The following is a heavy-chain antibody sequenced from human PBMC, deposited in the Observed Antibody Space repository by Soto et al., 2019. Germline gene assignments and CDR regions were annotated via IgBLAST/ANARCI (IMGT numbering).Heavy chain of an antibody. CDR2: IYYSGRT. V-gene: IGHV4-39*01. J-gene: IGHJ4*02. Sequence: SEPLSLTCIVSGESISSSSYYWGWIRQPPGKGLEWIGSIYYSGRTYYNPSFKSRVTISIDTSKNQFSLKLSSVTATDTAVYYCARQRTTVVTGYDYFDYWGQGTLVTVSS. D-gene: IGHD2-21*02. CDR3: ARQRTTVVTGYDYFDY. CDR1: GESISSSSYY.